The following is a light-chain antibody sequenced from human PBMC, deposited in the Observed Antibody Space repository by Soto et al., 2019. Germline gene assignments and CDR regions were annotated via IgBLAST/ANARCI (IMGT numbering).Light chain of an antibody. CDR2: DAS. Sequence: DIQMTQSPSSLSRSEGDRDNITCRASQSISSWLAWYQQKQGKAPKILIFDASSLESGVPSRFRGSGSGTEFTLTISSLQPDDFATYYCQQYNSYSRTFGQGTKVDI. CDR3: QQYNSYSRT. CDR1: QSISSW. J-gene: IGKJ1*01. V-gene: IGKV1-5*01.